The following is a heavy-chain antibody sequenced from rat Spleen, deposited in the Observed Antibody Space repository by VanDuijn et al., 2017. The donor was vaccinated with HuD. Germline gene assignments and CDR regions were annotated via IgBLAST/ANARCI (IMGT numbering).Heavy chain of an antibody. CDR1: GFTFNNYW. V-gene: IGHV5-31*01. Sequence: EVQLVESGGGLVQPGRSLKLSCVASGFTFNNYWMTWIRQAPGKGLEWVATITHNDGSTYYPDSVKGRFTISRDNAKSTLYLQMNSLRSEETATYYCTREDLGVNYWGQGVMVTVSS. CDR2: ITHNDGST. J-gene: IGHJ2*01. CDR3: TREDLGVNY. D-gene: IGHD4-4*01.